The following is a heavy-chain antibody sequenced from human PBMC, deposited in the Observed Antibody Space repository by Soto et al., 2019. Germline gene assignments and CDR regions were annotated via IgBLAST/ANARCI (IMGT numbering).Heavy chain of an antibody. J-gene: IGHJ4*02. V-gene: IGHV1-46*01. CDR1: GYTFTSYY. D-gene: IGHD2-8*01. CDR3: ARADGGYCTNGVCYGYFDY. Sequence: ASVKVSCKASGYTFTSYYMHWVRQAPGQGLEWMGRIYPSDGSTSYAQKFQGRVTMTGDTSTSTAYMELSSLSSEDTAVYYCARADGGYCTNGVCYGYFDYWGQGTLVTVSS. CDR2: IYPSDGST.